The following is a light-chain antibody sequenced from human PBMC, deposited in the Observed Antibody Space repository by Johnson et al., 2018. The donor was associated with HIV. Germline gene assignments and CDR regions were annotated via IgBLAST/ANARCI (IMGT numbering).Light chain of an antibody. CDR3: GTWDSSLSASYV. CDR2: GNN. V-gene: IGLV1-51*01. Sequence: QSLLTQPPSMSAAPGQKVTISCSGSSSNIGNNYVSWYQQLPGTAPKLLIYGNNKRPSGIPDRFSGSKSGTSATLGITGLQTGDEADYYCGTWDSSLSASYVFGTGTKVTVL. CDR1: SSNIGNNY. J-gene: IGLJ1*01.